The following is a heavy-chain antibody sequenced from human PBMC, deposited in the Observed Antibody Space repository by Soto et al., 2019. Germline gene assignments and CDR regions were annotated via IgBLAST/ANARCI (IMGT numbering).Heavy chain of an antibody. CDR2: ISGSGGST. Sequence: GGSLRLSCAASGFTFSSYAMSWVRQAPGKGLEWVSAISGSGGSTYYADSVKGRFTISRDNSKNTLYLQMNSLRAEDTAVYYCAKVEDIVLVPADQNYFDYWGQGTLVTASP. CDR3: AKVEDIVLVPADQNYFDY. CDR1: GFTFSSYA. J-gene: IGHJ4*02. D-gene: IGHD2-2*01. V-gene: IGHV3-23*01.